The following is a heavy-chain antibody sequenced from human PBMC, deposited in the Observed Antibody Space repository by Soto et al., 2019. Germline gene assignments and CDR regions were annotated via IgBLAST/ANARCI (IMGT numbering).Heavy chain of an antibody. CDR2: IYYSGST. V-gene: IGHV4-39*01. D-gene: IGHD1-26*01. Sequence: PSETLSLTCTVSGGSISSSSYYWGWIRQPPGKGLGWIGSIYYSGSTYYNPSLKSRVTISVDTSKNQFSLKLSSVTAADTAVYYCERHFPNSGSYYAGYYYGMDVRGQGTTVTVSS. J-gene: IGHJ6*02. CDR3: ERHFPNSGSYYAGYYYGMDV. CDR1: GGSISSSSYY.